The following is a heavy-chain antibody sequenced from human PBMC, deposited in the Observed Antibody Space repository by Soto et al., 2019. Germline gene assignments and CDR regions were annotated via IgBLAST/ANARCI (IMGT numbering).Heavy chain of an antibody. CDR1: GGTFSSYT. D-gene: IGHD3-16*01. CDR2: IIPILGIA. CDR3: ARWGGTTGNYYGMDV. Sequence: SVKVSCKAYGGTFSSYTISWVRQAPGQGLEWMGRIIPILGIANYAQKFQGRVTITADKSTSTAYMELSSLRSEDTAVYYCARWGGTTGNYYGMDVWGQGTTVTVSS. J-gene: IGHJ6*02. V-gene: IGHV1-69*02.